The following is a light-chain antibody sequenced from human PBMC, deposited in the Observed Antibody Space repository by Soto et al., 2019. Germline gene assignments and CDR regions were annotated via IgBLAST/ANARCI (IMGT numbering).Light chain of an antibody. CDR1: QSLVHSDGNTY. CDR3: LQCTHWPLT. CDR2: KVS. V-gene: IGKV2-30*02. J-gene: IGKJ4*02. Sequence: DVVMTQSPLSLPVTLGQPASISCRSSQSLVHSDGNTYLNWLQQRPGQSPRRLFYKVSNRDSGVPDRFSGSGSGTDFTLKISRVEAEDVGVYYCLQCTHWPLTFGGGTKVEIK.